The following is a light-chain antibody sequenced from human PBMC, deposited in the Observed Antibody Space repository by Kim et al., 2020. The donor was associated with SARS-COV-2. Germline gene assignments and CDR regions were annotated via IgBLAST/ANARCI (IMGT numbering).Light chain of an antibody. J-gene: IGLJ2*01. Sequence: QSALTQPPSASGSPGQSVTISCTGTSSDVGDYNYVSWYQQHPGKAPKLMIYEVSKRPSGVSDRFSGSKSGNTASLTVSGLQAEDEADYYCSSYAGSNNFVVFGGGTQLTVL. CDR3: SSYAGSNNFVV. CDR1: SSDVGDYNY. V-gene: IGLV2-8*01. CDR2: EVS.